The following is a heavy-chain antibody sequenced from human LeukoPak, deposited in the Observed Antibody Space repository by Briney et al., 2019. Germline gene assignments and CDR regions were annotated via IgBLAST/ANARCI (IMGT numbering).Heavy chain of an antibody. CDR3: ARGTLFGVVIIRAPAYYFDY. CDR1: GGSISSSSYY. D-gene: IGHD3-3*01. Sequence: SETLSLTCTVSGGSISSSSYYWGWIRPPPGKGLEWIESIYYSGRTYYNPSLKSRVTISVDTSKNQFSLKLSSVIAADTAVYYCARGTLFGVVIIRAPAYYFDYWGQGTLVTVSS. V-gene: IGHV4-39*07. CDR2: IYYSGRT. J-gene: IGHJ4*02.